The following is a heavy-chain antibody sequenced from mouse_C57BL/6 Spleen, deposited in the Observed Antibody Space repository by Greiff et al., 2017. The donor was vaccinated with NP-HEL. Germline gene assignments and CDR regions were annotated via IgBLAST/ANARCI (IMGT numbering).Heavy chain of an antibody. Sequence: VQLQQPGAELVMPGASVKLSCKASGYTFTSYWMHWVKQRPGQGLEWIGEIDPSDSYTNYNQKFKGKSTLTVDKSSSTAYMQLSSLTSEDSAVYYCARSYYDPYYFDYWGQGTTLTVSS. V-gene: IGHV1-69*01. CDR2: IDPSDSYT. CDR3: ARSYYDPYYFDY. CDR1: GYTFTSYW. J-gene: IGHJ2*01. D-gene: IGHD2-4*01.